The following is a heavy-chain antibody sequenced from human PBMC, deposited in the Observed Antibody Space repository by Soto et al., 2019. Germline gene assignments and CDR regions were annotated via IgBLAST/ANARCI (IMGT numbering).Heavy chain of an antibody. CDR2: ISSSSSYI. J-gene: IGHJ4*02. Sequence: VGSLRLSCAASGFTFSSYSMNWVRQAPGKGLEWVSSISSSSSYIYYADSVKGRFTISRDNAKNSLYLQMNSLRAEDTAVYYCARGDVDTAMVTDYWGQGTLVTVSS. V-gene: IGHV3-21*01. D-gene: IGHD5-18*01. CDR3: ARGDVDTAMVTDY. CDR1: GFTFSSYS.